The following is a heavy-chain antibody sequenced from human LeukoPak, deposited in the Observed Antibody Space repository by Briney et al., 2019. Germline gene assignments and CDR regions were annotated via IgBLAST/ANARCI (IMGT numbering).Heavy chain of an antibody. J-gene: IGHJ6*02. CDR3: ARDFEDIVVVIASYYYYYGMDV. D-gene: IGHD2-15*01. CDR2: MDPNSGNT. Sequence: GASVKVSCKASGYTFTSYDINWVRQATGQGLEWMGWMDPNSGNTGYAQKFQGRVTMTTDTSTSTAYMKLRSLRSDDTAVYYCARDFEDIVVVIASYYYYYGMDVWGQGTTVTVS. CDR1: GYTFTSYD. V-gene: IGHV1-8*01.